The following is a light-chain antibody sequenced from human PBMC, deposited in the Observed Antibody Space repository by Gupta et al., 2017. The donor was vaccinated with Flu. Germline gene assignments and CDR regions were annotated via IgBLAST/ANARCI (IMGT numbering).Light chain of an antibody. CDR2: LAS. Sequence: EIVMTQSPVTLSVSPGESATLSCRASQNINRNLAWYQQQPGQAPRLLISLASTRAPGIPARFSGSGSGTEFALTVSGLQSEDFAVYFCQQDNEWPLTFGGGTRIEIK. CDR1: QNINRN. J-gene: IGKJ4*01. V-gene: IGKV3-15*01. CDR3: QQDNEWPLT.